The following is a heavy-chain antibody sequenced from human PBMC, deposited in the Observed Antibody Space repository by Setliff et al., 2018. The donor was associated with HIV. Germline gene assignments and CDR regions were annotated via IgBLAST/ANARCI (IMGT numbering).Heavy chain of an antibody. CDR1: GVSIRTYY. V-gene: IGHV4-59*01. J-gene: IGHJ3*01. CDR3: TRGPGGTVPKPLEAFDV. Sequence: SETLSLTCTVSGVSIRTYYWSWVRQVPGKGLEWIGDTYYGGSTDYNKYNPSLKGRVTISVDIYRKQLSLNLRSVTAADTAVYYCTRGPGGTVPKPLEAFDVWGRGAVVTVSS. D-gene: IGHD1-7*01. CDR2: TYYGGSTDYN.